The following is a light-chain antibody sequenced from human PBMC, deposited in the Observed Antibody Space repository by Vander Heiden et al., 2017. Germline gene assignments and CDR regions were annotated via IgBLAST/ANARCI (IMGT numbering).Light chain of an antibody. CDR2: WAS. CDR1: QSVLYSSNNKNN. Sequence: DIVMTQSPASLAVSLGERATINCKSSQSVLYSSNNKNNLTWYQQKPGQPPKLLIYWASTRESGVPDRFSGSGSGTDFTLTISSLQAEDVAVYYCHQYYNVPKTFGQGTKVEIK. J-gene: IGKJ1*01. V-gene: IGKV4-1*01. CDR3: HQYYNVPKT.